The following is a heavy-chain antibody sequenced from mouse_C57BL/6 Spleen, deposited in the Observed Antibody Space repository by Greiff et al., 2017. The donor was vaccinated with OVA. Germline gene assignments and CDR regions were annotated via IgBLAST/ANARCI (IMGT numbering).Heavy chain of an antibody. J-gene: IGHJ2*01. CDR3: ASPYSYYFDY. CDR1: GYAFSSSW. V-gene: IGHV1-82*01. CDR2: IYPGDGDT. Sequence: QVQLQQSGPELVKPGASVKISCKASGYAFSSSWMNWVKQRPGKGLEWIGRIYPGDGDTNYNGKFKGKATLTADKSSSTAYMQLSSLTSEDSAVYCCASPYSYYFDYWGQGTTLTVSS. D-gene: IGHD2-12*01.